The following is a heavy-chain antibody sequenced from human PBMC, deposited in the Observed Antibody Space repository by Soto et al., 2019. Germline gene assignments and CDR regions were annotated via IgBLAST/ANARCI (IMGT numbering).Heavy chain of an antibody. D-gene: IGHD6-13*01. J-gene: IGHJ6*02. V-gene: IGHV3-15*01. CDR1: GFTFSNAW. CDR2: IKSKTDGGTT. CDR3: ASPAGPPPSYGMDV. Sequence: GGSLRLSCAASGFTFSNAWMSWVRQAPGKGLEWVGRIKSKTDGGTTDYAAPVKGRFTISRDDSKNTLYLQMNSLKTEDTAVYYCASPAGPPPSYGMDVWGQGTTVTVSS.